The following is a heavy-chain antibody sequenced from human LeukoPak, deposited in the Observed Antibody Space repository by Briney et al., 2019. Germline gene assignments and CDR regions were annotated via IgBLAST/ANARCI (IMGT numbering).Heavy chain of an antibody. Sequence: ASVKVSFKASGGTFSSYAISWVRQAPGQGLEWMGGIIPIFGTANYAQKFQSRVTITADESTSTAYMELSSLRSEDTAVYYCARDYSGSYTAFDYWGQGTLVTVSS. CDR2: IIPIFGTA. V-gene: IGHV1-69*13. J-gene: IGHJ4*02. CDR3: ARDYSGSYTAFDY. D-gene: IGHD1-26*01. CDR1: GGTFSSYA.